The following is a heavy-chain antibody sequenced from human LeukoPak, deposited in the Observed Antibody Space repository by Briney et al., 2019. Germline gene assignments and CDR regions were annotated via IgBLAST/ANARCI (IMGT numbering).Heavy chain of an antibody. Sequence: SETLSLTCTVSGGSISSSSYYWGWIRRPPGKGLEWIGSIYYSGSTYYNPSLKSRVTISVDTSKNQFSLKLSSVTAADTAVYYCARLRWESSWHDFDYWGQGTLITVSS. CDR1: GGSISSSSYY. J-gene: IGHJ4*02. CDR2: IYYSGST. V-gene: IGHV4-39*01. D-gene: IGHD6-13*01. CDR3: ARLRWESSWHDFDY.